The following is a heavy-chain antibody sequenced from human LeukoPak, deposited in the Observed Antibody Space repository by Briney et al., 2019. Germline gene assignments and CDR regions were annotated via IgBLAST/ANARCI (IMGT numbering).Heavy chain of an antibody. J-gene: IGHJ5*02. D-gene: IGHD6-6*01. V-gene: IGHV4-34*01. Sequence: SETLSLTCAVYGGSFSGYYWSWIRQPPGKGLEWIGEINHNGSTNYNPSLKSRVTISVDTSKNQFSLKLSSVTAADTAVYYCARGSSSGWFDPWGQGTLVTVSS. CDR3: ARGSSSGWFDP. CDR2: INHNGST. CDR1: GGSFSGYY.